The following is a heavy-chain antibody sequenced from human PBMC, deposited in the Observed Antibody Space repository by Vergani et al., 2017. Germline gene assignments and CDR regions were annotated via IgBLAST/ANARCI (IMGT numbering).Heavy chain of an antibody. CDR2: IFSNDEK. V-gene: IGHV2-26*01. D-gene: IGHD1-7*01. CDR3: GHIPPFNWNYGWVDF. J-gene: IGHJ5*01. Sequence: QVTLKESGPVLVKPTETLTLTCTVSGFSLSNARMGVSWIRQPPGKALEWLAHIFSNDEKSYSTSLKSRLTISKDTSKSQVVLTMTNMDPVDTATYYCGHIPPFNWNYGWVDFWGQGILVTVSS. CDR1: GFSLSNARMG.